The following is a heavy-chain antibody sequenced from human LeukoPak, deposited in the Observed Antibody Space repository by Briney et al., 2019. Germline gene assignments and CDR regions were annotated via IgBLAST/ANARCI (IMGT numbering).Heavy chain of an antibody. CDR1: GGSISDYC. Sequence: SEPLSLPCTVPGGSISDYCWSWIRQPPGKGLDWMGYIYYSGSTNYNPSIKSRVTISVYTSKNQLSLTLSSVTAADTAVYYCAKDGSSGSPRYSYYGMDVWGQGTTVAVSS. CDR3: AKDGSSGSPRYSYYGMDV. CDR2: IYYSGST. D-gene: IGHD3-10*01. J-gene: IGHJ6*02. V-gene: IGHV4-59*01.